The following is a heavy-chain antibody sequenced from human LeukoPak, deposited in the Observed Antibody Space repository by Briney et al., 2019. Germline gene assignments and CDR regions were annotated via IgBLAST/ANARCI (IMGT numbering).Heavy chain of an antibody. D-gene: IGHD5-18*01. V-gene: IGHV4-59*01. CDR2: IYYSGST. CDR1: GGSISSYY. J-gene: IGHJ6*03. CDR3: ARGRGYSYGYQNYYYYMDV. Sequence: SETLSLTCTVSGGSISSYYWSWIRQPPGKGLEWIGYIYYSGSTNYNPSLKSRVTISVDTSKNQFSLKLSSVTAADTAVYYCARGRGYSYGYQNYYYYMDVWGKGTTVTVSS.